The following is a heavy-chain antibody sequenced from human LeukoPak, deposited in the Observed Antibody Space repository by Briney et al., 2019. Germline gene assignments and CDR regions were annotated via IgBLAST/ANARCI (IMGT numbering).Heavy chain of an antibody. V-gene: IGHV3-20*04. CDR3: ARSFEDSIFGVVIPLDAFDI. J-gene: IGHJ3*02. Sequence: GGSLRLSCAASGFTFDDYGMSWVRQAPGKGLEWVSGINWNGGSTGYADSVKGRFTISRDNAKNSLYLQMNSLRAEDTALYYCARSFEDSIFGVVIPLDAFDIWGQGTMVTVSS. CDR2: INWNGGST. D-gene: IGHD3-3*01. CDR1: GFTFDDYG.